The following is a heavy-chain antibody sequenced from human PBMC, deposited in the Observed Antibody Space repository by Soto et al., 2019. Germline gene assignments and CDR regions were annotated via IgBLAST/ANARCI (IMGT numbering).Heavy chain of an antibody. D-gene: IGHD3-22*01. V-gene: IGHV3-74*01. CDR3: ARDTLIMNYYDSSGYYYHYYGMDV. CDR1: GFTFSSYW. J-gene: IGHJ6*02. CDR2: INSDGSST. Sequence: VGSLRLSCAASGFTFSSYWMHWVRQAPGKGLVWVSRINSDGSSTSYADSVKGRFTISRDNAKNTLYLQMNSLRAEDTAVYYCARDTLIMNYYDSSGYYYHYYGMDVCGQGIMVTV.